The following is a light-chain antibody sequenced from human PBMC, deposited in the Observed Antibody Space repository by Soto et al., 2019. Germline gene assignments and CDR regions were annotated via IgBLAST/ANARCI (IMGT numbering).Light chain of an antibody. CDR2: AVS. Sequence: QSALTQPASVSGSPGQSITISCTGTSSDVGGYNFVSWYQQHPGKAPKLMIYAVSNRPSGVSNRFSGSKSSNTASLTISGLQAEDEADYYCSSYASSSPVVFGGGTKLTVL. CDR3: SSYASSSPVV. V-gene: IGLV2-14*01. J-gene: IGLJ3*02. CDR1: SSDVGGYNF.